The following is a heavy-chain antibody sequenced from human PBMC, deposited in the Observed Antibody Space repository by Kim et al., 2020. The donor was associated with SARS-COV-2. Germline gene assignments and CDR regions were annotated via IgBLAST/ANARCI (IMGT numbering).Heavy chain of an antibody. CDR3: AREGGDD. D-gene: IGHD3-16*01. Sequence: YSGSTNYNPSLKSRVTISVDTSKNQFSLKLGSVTAADTAVYYCAREGGDDWGQGTLVTVSS. CDR2: YSGST. V-gene: IGHV4-59*01. J-gene: IGHJ4*02.